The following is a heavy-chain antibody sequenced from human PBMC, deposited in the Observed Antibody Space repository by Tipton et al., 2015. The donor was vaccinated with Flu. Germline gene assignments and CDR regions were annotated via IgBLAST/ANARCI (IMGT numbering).Heavy chain of an antibody. CDR3: ASLGGGPSRY. CDR1: GGSISSSSYY. Sequence: TLSLTCTVSGGSISSSSYYWGWIRQPPGKGLEWIGSIYYSGSTYYNPSLKSRVTISVDTSKNQFSLKLSSVTAADTAVYYCASLGGGPSRYWGQGTLVTVSS. V-gene: IGHV4-39*01. CDR2: IYYSGST. D-gene: IGHD1-26*01. J-gene: IGHJ4*02.